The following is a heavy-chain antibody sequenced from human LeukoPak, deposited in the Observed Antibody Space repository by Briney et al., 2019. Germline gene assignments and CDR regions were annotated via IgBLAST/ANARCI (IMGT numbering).Heavy chain of an antibody. V-gene: IGHV3-33*01. Sequence: GGSLRLSCAASGFTFSSYGMHWVRQAPGKGLEWVAVIWYDGSNKYYADSVKGRFTISRDNSKHTLYLQMNSLRAEDTAVYYCARSPLYGGNSYYYYGMDVWGQGTTVTVSS. D-gene: IGHD4-23*01. J-gene: IGHJ6*02. CDR1: GFTFSSYG. CDR2: IWYDGSNK. CDR3: ARSPLYGGNSYYYYGMDV.